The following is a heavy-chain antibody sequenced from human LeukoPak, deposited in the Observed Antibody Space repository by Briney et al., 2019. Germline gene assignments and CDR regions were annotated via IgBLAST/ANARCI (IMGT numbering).Heavy chain of an antibody. D-gene: IGHD5-24*01. V-gene: IGHV3-30*18. Sequence: GGSLRLSCAASGFIFSSYGMHWVRQAPGKGLEWVAVISYDGRNKYYADSVKGRFTISRDNSKNTLYLQMNSLRAEDTALYYCSKATPPRDGSNPDYWGQGTLVTVSS. CDR1: GFIFSSYG. CDR3: SKATPPRDGSNPDY. CDR2: ISYDGRNK. J-gene: IGHJ4*02.